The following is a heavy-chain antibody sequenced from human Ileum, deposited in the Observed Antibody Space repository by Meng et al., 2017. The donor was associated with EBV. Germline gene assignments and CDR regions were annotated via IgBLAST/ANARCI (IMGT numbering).Heavy chain of an antibody. CDR1: GFSLSTNGVG. J-gene: IGHJ4*02. CDR2: IYWDDDK. V-gene: IGHV2-5*02. D-gene: IGHD6-19*01. Sequence: QTPLKVSGPTLVKPTKTLTLTCTFSGFSLSTNGVGVGWIRQPPGKALEWLALIYWDDDKRYRPSLQNRLTITKDTPKNQVVFTVTNMDPVDTAKYYCVHRWGGNGWGPFDYWGQGTLVTVSS. CDR3: VHRWGGNGWGPFDY.